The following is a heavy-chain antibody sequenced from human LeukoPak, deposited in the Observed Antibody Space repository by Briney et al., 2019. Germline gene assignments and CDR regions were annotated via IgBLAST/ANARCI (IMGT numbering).Heavy chain of an antibody. J-gene: IGHJ4*02. V-gene: IGHV4-39*01. CDR2: IDESGST. D-gene: IGHD1-26*01. CDR1: GGSITSSSYY. Sequence: KPSQTLSLTCTVPGGSITSSSYYCGGIRQPPGKGLEWVGSIDESGSTYYNPSLKSRGTMSVETSKNQFSLKLSSVTAADTAVYYGVRVSGSYYRRLVRYYFDYWGQGTLVTVSS. CDR3: VRVSGSYYRRLVRYYFDY.